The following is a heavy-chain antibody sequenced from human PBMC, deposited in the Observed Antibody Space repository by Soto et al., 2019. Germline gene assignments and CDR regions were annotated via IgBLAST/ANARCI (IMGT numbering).Heavy chain of an antibody. J-gene: IGHJ6*03. V-gene: IGHV1-8*01. Sequence: ASAKVSCKASGYTFTSYDINWWRQATGQGFELMGLMIPNSGNTGYAQKFQDRVTMTRNTSICTAYMELSSLSSEDTDVYYCAPGYYMDVWGKGTTVTVSS. CDR2: MIPNSGNT. CDR1: GYTFTSYD. CDR3: APGYYMDV.